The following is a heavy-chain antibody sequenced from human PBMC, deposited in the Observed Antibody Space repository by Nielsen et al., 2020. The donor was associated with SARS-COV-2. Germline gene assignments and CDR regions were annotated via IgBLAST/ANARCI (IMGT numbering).Heavy chain of an antibody. D-gene: IGHD3-10*01. CDR2: IYYSGST. CDR3: AREVSYGFVPVELYYFDY. J-gene: IGHJ4*02. V-gene: IGHV4-59*01. Sequence: WIRQPPGKGLEWIGYIYYSGSTNYNPSLKSRVTISVDTSKNQFSLKLSSVTAADTAVYYCAREVSYGFVPVELYYFDYWGQGTLVTVSS.